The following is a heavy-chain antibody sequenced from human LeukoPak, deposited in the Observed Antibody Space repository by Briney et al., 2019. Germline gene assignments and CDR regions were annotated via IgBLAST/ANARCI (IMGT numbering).Heavy chain of an antibody. J-gene: IGHJ6*03. CDR1: GFTFSSYS. CDR2: ISSSSSTI. D-gene: IGHD3-3*01. CDR3: ARGAQRFLEWLSEAYYMDV. Sequence: SGGSLRLSCAASGFTFSSYSTNWVRQAPGKGLEWVSYISSSSSTIYYADSVKGRFTISRDNAKNSLYLQMNSLRAEDTAVYYCARGAQRFLEWLSEAYYMDVWGKGTTVTVSS. V-gene: IGHV3-48*01.